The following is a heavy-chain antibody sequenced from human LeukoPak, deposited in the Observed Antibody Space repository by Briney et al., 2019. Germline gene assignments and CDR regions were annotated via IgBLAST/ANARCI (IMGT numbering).Heavy chain of an antibody. CDR2: ISPSGAVI. CDR3: ARDYNC. Sequence: GGGLRLSCSASGFIFTDYYMSWIRRAPGKGLEWVSYISPSGAVIYNGDSVKGRFTISRDNAKKSLYLQMNSLRAEDTAVYYCARDYNCWGQGTLVTVSS. J-gene: IGHJ4*02. D-gene: IGHD1-14*01. CDR1: GFIFTDYY. V-gene: IGHV3-11*01.